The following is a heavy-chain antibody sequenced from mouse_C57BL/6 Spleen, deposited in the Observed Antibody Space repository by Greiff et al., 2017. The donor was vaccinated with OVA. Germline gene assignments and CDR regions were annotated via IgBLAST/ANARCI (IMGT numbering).Heavy chain of an antibody. CDR3: ARTPLTGPMDY. V-gene: IGHV1-26*01. Sequence: EVQLQQSGPELVKPGASVKISCKASGYTFTDYYMNWVKQSHGKSLEWIGDINPNNGGTSYNQKFKGKATLTVDKSSSTAYMELRSLTSEDSAVYYCARTPLTGPMDYWGQGTSVTVSS. D-gene: IGHD4-1*01. CDR1: GYTFTDYY. J-gene: IGHJ4*01. CDR2: INPNNGGT.